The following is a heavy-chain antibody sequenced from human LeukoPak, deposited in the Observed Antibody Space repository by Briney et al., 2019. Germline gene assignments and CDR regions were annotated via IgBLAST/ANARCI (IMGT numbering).Heavy chain of an antibody. V-gene: IGHV3-30*18. CDR3: AKDVAPVDTAMVTPDY. Sequence: GGSLRLSCAASGFTFSSYGMHWVRQAPGKGLEWVAVISYDGSNKYYADSVKGRFTISRDNPKNTLYLQMNSLRAEDTAVYYCAKDVAPVDTAMVTPDYWGQGTLVTVSS. D-gene: IGHD5-18*01. CDR1: GFTFSSYG. CDR2: ISYDGSNK. J-gene: IGHJ4*02.